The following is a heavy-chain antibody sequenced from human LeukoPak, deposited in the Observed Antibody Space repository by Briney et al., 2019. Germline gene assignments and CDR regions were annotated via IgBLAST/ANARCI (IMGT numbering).Heavy chain of an antibody. D-gene: IGHD5-24*01. J-gene: IGHJ4*02. CDR1: GGTFSSYA. CDR3: ARLAATNPFDY. V-gene: IGHV1-69*01. Sequence: SVKASCKASGGTFSSYAISWVRQAPGQGLEWMGGIIPIFGTANYAQKFQGRVTITADESTSTAYMELSGLRSEDTAVYYCARLAATNPFDYWGQGTLVTVSS. CDR2: IIPIFGTA.